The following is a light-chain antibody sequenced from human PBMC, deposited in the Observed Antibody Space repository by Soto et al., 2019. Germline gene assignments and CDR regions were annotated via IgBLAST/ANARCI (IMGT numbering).Light chain of an antibody. J-gene: IGKJ5*01. CDR1: QSITSY. V-gene: IGKV1-39*01. Sequence: DIQMTQSPSSLSASVGDRVTITCRASQSITSYLNWYQQKPVKAPKLLIYAASSLQSGVPSRFSGSGSGTDLTLTISSLQPEDFATYYCQQSYGTPFTFGQGTRLEIK. CDR2: AAS. CDR3: QQSYGTPFT.